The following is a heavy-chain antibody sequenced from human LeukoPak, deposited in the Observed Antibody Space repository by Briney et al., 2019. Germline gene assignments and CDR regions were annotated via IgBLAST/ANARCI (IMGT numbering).Heavy chain of an antibody. D-gene: IGHD3-10*02. Sequence: GGTLRLSCAASGFTFSSHGMNWVRQAPGKGLEWVSGISPSGGITYYTDSVKGRFTISRDNSKNTQSLQMNSLRAEDTAVYYCAELGITMIGGVWGKGTTVTISS. J-gene: IGHJ6*04. CDR2: ISPSGGIT. CDR1: GFTFSSHG. CDR3: AELGITMIGGV. V-gene: IGHV3-23*01.